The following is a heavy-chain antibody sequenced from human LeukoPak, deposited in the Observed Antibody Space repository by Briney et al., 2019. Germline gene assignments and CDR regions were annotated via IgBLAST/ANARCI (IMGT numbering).Heavy chain of an antibody. CDR3: ARGSPNDYGDHGTFDY. V-gene: IGHV4-31*03. CDR1: GDAISNGGYY. CDR2: IYYSGST. D-gene: IGHD4/OR15-4a*01. J-gene: IGHJ4*02. Sequence: SQTLSLTCTVSGDAISNGGYYWSWIRQHPGEGLEWIGFIYYSGSTYYNPSLKSRVMISVDTSKNQFSLKLNSMTAADTAVYHCARGSPNDYGDHGTFDYWGQGTLVTVSS.